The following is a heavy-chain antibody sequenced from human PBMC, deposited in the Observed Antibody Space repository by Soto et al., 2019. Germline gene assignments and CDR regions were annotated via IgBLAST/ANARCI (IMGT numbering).Heavy chain of an antibody. CDR2: INVGNGNT. J-gene: IGHJ6*02. D-gene: IGHD2-15*01. CDR1: GYSFSTHA. Sequence: ASVKVSCKASGYSFSTHAMHWVRQAPGQRLEWMAWINVGNGNTRYSQKFQGRVTITADESTSTAYMELSSLRSEDTAVYYCAREGAYSGYPHRRNPRYCSGGSCYSDGMDVWGQGTTVTVSS. V-gene: IGHV1-3*01. CDR3: AREGAYSGYPHRRNPRYCSGGSCYSDGMDV.